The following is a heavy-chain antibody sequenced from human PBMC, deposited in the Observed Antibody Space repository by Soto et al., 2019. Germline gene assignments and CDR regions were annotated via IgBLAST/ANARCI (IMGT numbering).Heavy chain of an antibody. CDR3: ARRNYPYFFDY. J-gene: IGHJ4*02. Sequence: QLQLQESGPGLVKPSETLSLTCTVSGGSISSSPSYWGWIRQPPGKGLEWIAIISYSGNTYYTPSLKSRVTISADTSKNQFSLSLTSVTAADAALYFCARRNYPYFFDYWGQGTLVTVS. D-gene: IGHD3-10*01. CDR1: GGSISSSPSY. CDR2: ISYSGNT. V-gene: IGHV4-39*01.